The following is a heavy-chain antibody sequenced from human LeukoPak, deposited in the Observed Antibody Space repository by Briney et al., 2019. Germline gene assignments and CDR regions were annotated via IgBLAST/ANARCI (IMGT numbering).Heavy chain of an antibody. CDR2: IYTSGST. CDR3: ARVHYFDSSGYSENRYYYYMDV. Sequence: SETLSLTCTVSGGSISSGSYYWSWIRQPAGKGLEWIGRIYTSGSTNYNPSLKSRVTISVDTSKNQFSLKLSSVTAADTAVYYCARVHYFDSSGYSENRYYYYMDVWGKGTTVTISS. J-gene: IGHJ6*03. CDR1: GGSISSGSYY. D-gene: IGHD3-22*01. V-gene: IGHV4-61*02.